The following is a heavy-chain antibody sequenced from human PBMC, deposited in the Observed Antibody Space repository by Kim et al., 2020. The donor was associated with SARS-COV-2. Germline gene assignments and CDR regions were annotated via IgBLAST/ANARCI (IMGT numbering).Heavy chain of an antibody. Sequence: GGSLRLSCAASGFTFSDYYMSWIRQAPGKGLEWVSYISSSGSTIYYADSVKGRFTISRDNAKNSLYLQMNSLRAEDTAVYYCAGVNTRLLLSFHHYGMDVCGQETTVTVSS. V-gene: IGHV3-11*01. CDR3: AGVNTRLLLSFHHYGMDV. J-gene: IGHJ6*02. CDR2: ISSSGSTI. D-gene: IGHD3-10*01. CDR1: GFTFSDYY.